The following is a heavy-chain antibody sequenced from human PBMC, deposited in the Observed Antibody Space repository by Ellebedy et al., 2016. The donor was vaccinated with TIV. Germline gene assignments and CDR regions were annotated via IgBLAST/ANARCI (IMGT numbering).Heavy chain of an antibody. V-gene: IGHV4-39*07. J-gene: IGHJ3*02. D-gene: IGHD5-18*01. Sequence: SETLSLTXTVSGDSISTNHYYWAWIRQPPGKGLEWLGTIHHTGRTYYNPSLKSRVTISVDTSKNQFSLEVRSVTAADTAVYYCARESRGPSYGYGVLDIWGQGTMVSVSS. CDR3: ARESRGPSYGYGVLDI. CDR2: IHHTGRT. CDR1: GDSISTNHYY.